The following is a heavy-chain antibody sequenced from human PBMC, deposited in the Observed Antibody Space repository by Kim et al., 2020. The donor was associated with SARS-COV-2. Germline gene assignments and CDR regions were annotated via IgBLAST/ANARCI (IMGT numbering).Heavy chain of an antibody. J-gene: IGHJ4*02. V-gene: IGHV3-21*01. CDR3: ARDHGSGSYRGLKRGFDY. CDR2: ISSSSSYI. Sequence: GGSLRLSCAASGFTFSSYSMNWVRQAPGKGLEWVSSISSSSSYIYYADSVKGRFTISRDNAKNSLYLQMNSLRAEDTAVYYCARDHGSGSYRGLKRGFDYWGQGTLVTVSS. D-gene: IGHD1-26*01. CDR1: GFTFSSYS.